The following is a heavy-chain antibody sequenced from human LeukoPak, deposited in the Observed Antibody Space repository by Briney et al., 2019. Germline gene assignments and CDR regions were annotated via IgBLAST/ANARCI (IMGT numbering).Heavy chain of an antibody. CDR1: GLSISGQW. D-gene: IGHD2-2*01. CDR2: ISASGGST. J-gene: IGHJ4*02. Sequence: GGSLRLSCVASGLSISGQWMSWVRQAPEKGLEWVSAISASGGSTNYADSVKGRFTISRDNSKNTLYLQMNSLRDEDTAVYYCARDQRYCSSSSCPWEPFDYWGQGTLVTVSS. CDR3: ARDQRYCSSSSCPWEPFDY. V-gene: IGHV3-23*01.